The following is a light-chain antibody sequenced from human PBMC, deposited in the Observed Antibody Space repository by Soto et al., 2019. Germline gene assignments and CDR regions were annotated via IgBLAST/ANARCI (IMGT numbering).Light chain of an antibody. CDR2: EVS. Sequence: QSVLTQPGSVSGSPGQSIAISCTGTSGDVGAYGYVSWYQHHPDKAPKLMIYEVSNRPSGVSDRFSGSKSVYTATLTISGLQAEDEADYYCASHTTSDTRVFGTGTKVTV. J-gene: IGLJ1*01. CDR3: ASHTTSDTRV. V-gene: IGLV2-14*01. CDR1: SGDVGAYGY.